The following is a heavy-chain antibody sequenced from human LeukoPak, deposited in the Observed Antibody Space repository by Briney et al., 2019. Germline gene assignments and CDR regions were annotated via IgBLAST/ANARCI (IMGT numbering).Heavy chain of an antibody. V-gene: IGHV3-15*01. D-gene: IGHD1-7*01. CDR3: TTPINWNYEDY. J-gene: IGHJ4*02. CDR1: GFTFSNAW. CDR2: IKSKTDGGTT. Sequence: GGSLRLSCAASGFTFSNAWMSWVRQAPGKGLEWVGRIKSKTDGGTTDYAAPVKGRFTISRDDSKNTLYLQMNSLKTGDTAVYYCTTPINWNYEDYWGQGTLVTVSS.